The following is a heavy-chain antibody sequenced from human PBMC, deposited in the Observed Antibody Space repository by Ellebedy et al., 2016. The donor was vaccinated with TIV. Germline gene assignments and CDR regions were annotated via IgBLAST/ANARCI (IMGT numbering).Heavy chain of an antibody. J-gene: IGHJ4*02. Sequence: GESLKISCAASQFTFTNYAMTWVRQAPGKGLEWVSVISGSGGAIFYADSVKGRFSISRDNSKNMLYLQMNSLRAEDTAVYYCAKARGTVTNLDYWGQGTLVTVSS. CDR1: QFTFTNYA. D-gene: IGHD4-17*01. CDR2: ISGSGGAI. CDR3: AKARGTVTNLDY. V-gene: IGHV3-23*01.